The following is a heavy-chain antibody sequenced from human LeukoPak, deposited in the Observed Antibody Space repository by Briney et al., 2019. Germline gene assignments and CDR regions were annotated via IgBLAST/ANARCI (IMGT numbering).Heavy chain of an antibody. D-gene: IGHD4-17*01. J-gene: IGHJ4*02. Sequence: SETLSLTCAVYGGSFSGYYWSWIRQPPGKGLEWIGEINHSGSTNYNPSLKSRVTISVDTSKNRFSLKLSSVTAADTAVYYCAKTPGSTVDYWGREPLVTVSS. CDR2: INHSGST. CDR3: AKTPGSTVDY. CDR1: GGSFSGYY. V-gene: IGHV4-34*01.